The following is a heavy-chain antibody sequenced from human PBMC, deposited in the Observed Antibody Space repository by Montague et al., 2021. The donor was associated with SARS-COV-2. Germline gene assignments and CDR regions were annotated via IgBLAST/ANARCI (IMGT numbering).Heavy chain of an antibody. CDR2: ICQAVGT. D-gene: IGHD2-2*01. Sequence: SETLSLICAVSGASISSDNWWNWVRQSPGKGLEWIGEICQAVGTNYNPSLKSRVTIAVDNFSNQVSLKMTSVTAADTAIYYCARVVRGCSGHSCYFDPWGQGTLVTVSS. CDR1: GASISSDNW. CDR3: ARVVRGCSGHSCYFDP. V-gene: IGHV4-4*02. J-gene: IGHJ5*02.